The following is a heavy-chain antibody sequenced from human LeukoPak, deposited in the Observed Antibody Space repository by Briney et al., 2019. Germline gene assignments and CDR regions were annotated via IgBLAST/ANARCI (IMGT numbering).Heavy chain of an antibody. Sequence: ASVKVSCKASGYTFTSYGISWVRQAPGQGLEWMGWISAYNGNTNYAQKLQGRVTMTTDTSTSTAYMELRSLRSDDTAVYYCARQEMSGWFSFLASNYYYYYMDVRGKGTTVTVSS. CDR3: ARQEMSGWFSFLASNYYYYYMDV. J-gene: IGHJ6*03. CDR2: ISAYNGNT. CDR1: GYTFTSYG. D-gene: IGHD6-19*01. V-gene: IGHV1-18*01.